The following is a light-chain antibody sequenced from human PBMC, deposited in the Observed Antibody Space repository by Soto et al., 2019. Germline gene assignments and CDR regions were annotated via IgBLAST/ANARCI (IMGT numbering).Light chain of an antibody. Sequence: ERVLAHSPGTLSLSPGERATLSCRASQSVSSSYLSWYQQKPGQAPRLLICGASSRATGIPDRCSGSGSGTDFTLTISRLEPEDFAVYYCQQYGSSPQAFGQGTKV. CDR1: QSVSSSY. J-gene: IGKJ1*01. CDR2: GAS. CDR3: QQYGSSPQA. V-gene: IGKV3-20*01.